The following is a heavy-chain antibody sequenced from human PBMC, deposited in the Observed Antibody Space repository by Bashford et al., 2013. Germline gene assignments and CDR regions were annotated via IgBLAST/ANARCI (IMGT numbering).Heavy chain of an antibody. CDR2: ISGSGEST. Sequence: VRQXSRKGLEWVSTISGSGESTYYSDSLQGRFTISRDNSKNMIFLHMNSLRAEDTALYYCVKGLTVPGSWGMGDFWGQGTLVTVSS. D-gene: IGHD3-16*01. CDR3: VKGLTVPGSWGMGDF. J-gene: IGHJ4*02. V-gene: IGHV3-23*01.